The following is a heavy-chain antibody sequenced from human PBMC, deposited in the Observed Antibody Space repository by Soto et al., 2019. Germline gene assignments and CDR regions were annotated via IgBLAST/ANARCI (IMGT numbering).Heavy chain of an antibody. Sequence: EVQLVESGGGLVKPGGSLRLSCTASAFTFNTYSMNWVRQAPGKGLEWVSSISSSRYIYYTASVKGRFTGSRDNAKNSLYLQMNSLRAEDTAVYYCARDLAAVPGAFDSWGQGTLVTVSS. D-gene: IGHD6-19*01. CDR1: AFTFNTYS. J-gene: IGHJ4*02. CDR3: ARDLAAVPGAFDS. V-gene: IGHV3-21*06. CDR2: ISSSRYI.